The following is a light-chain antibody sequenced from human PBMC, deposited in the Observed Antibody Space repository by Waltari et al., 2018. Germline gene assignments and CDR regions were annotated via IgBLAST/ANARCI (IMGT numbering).Light chain of an antibody. CDR2: GAS. CDR1: QSVGIN. Sequence: EIVMTQSPATLSGSPGERATLSCRASQSVGINLAWYQQKPGQVPRLLISGASTGATGVPARFSGSGSGTEFTLTISSLQSEDFAIYYCQQHNNWPLTFGGGTKVESK. J-gene: IGKJ4*01. V-gene: IGKV3-15*01. CDR3: QQHNNWPLT.